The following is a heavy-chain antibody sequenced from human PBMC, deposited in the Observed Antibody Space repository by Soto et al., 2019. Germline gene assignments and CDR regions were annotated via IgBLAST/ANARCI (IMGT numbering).Heavy chain of an antibody. CDR2: INHSGSA. CDR1: GGSFSDYI. Sequence: QVQLQQSGAGLLKPSETLSLTCDVYGGSFSDYIWTWIRQTPGKGLQWIGQINHSGSANYNPSLKCRVTISVHTSSSQFPLELSSVTAADTAVYYCARGLISGSHYSGGWYYFDSWGQGTQVTVSS. J-gene: IGHJ4*02. V-gene: IGHV4-34*01. CDR3: ARGLISGSHYSGGWYYFDS. D-gene: IGHD1-26*01.